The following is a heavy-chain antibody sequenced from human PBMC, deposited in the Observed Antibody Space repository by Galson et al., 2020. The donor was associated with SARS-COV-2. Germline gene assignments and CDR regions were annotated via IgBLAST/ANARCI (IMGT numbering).Heavy chain of an antibody. D-gene: IGHD1-1*01. CDR1: GASISSCAYD. Sequence: ETSETLSLTCTVSGASISSCAYDWVWLPQLPGKGLEWLGYISYSGSTYYNPSPKSPITISIDTSKNQFSLKVNSVTAADTAVYYCARDSRMQRWNDYYGMGVWGQGTTVTVSS. J-gene: IGHJ6*02. CDR3: ARDSRMQRWNDYYGMGV. CDR2: ISYSGST. V-gene: IGHV4-31*01.